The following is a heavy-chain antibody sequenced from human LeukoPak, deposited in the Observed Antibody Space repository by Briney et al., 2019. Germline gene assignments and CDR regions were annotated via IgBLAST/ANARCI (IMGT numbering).Heavy chain of an antibody. Sequence: GGSLRLSCAASGFTFSSYAMHWVRQAPGKGLEWVAVISYDGSNKYYADSVKGRFTISRDNSKNTLYLQMNSLRAEDTAVYYCARDIGVYSSSGWYGPSYFDYWGQGTLVTVSS. CDR1: GFTFSSYA. D-gene: IGHD6-19*01. J-gene: IGHJ4*02. CDR2: ISYDGSNK. CDR3: ARDIGVYSSSGWYGPSYFDY. V-gene: IGHV3-30*04.